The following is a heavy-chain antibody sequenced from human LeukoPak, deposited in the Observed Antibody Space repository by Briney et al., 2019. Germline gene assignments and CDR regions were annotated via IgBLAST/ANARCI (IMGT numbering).Heavy chain of an antibody. CDR2: IRSKAYGGTT. J-gene: IGHJ4*02. D-gene: IGHD2-15*01. V-gene: IGHV3-49*04. CDR3: TLVVLAAHY. Sequence: GRSLRLSCTASGFTFGDYAMSWVRQAPGKGLEWVGFIRSKAYGGTTEYAASVKGRFTISRDDSKSIAYLQMNSLKTEDTAVYYCTLVVLAAHYWGQGTLVTVSS. CDR1: GFTFGDYA.